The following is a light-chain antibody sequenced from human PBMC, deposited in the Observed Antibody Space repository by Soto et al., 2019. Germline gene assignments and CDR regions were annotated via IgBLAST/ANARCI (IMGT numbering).Light chain of an antibody. CDR3: QQYGRSPPLI. J-gene: IGKJ4*01. Sequence: EIVLTQSPGTLSLSPGERATLSCRASQSASSHYLAWYQQKPGQAPRLLIYAASTRATGIPDRFSGSGSGTDFTLTISRLEPEDFAVYYCQQYGRSPPLIFGGGTKVEIK. CDR2: AAS. CDR1: QSASSHY. V-gene: IGKV3-20*01.